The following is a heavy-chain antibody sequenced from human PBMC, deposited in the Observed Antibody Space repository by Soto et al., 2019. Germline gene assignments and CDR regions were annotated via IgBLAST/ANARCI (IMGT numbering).Heavy chain of an antibody. CDR1: GDSISSSTYF. J-gene: IGHJ4*02. Sequence: QLQLQESGPGLVKPSETLSLTCTVSGDSISSSTYFWGWVRQPPGKGLEWIGSIYYSGSTYYNPSLKSRVTISVDTAKTHFSLKWSSVTAAATAVDYCARHLGEGYFDYWGQGTLVTVSS. V-gene: IGHV4-39*01. CDR2: IYYSGST. CDR3: ARHLGEGYFDY.